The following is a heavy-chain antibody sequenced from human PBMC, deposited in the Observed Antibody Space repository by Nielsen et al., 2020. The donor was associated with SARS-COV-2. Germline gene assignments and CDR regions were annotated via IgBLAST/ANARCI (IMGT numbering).Heavy chain of an antibody. CDR3: ARDGSGWYIGY. CDR2: ISYVGSNK. Sequence: GGSLRLSCAASGFTFSSYAMHWVRQAPGKGLEWVAVISYVGSNKYYADSVKGRFTISRDNSKNTLYLQMNSLRAEDTAVYYCARDGSGWYIGYWGQGTLVTVSS. V-gene: IGHV3-30-3*01. J-gene: IGHJ4*02. CDR1: GFTFSSYA. D-gene: IGHD6-19*01.